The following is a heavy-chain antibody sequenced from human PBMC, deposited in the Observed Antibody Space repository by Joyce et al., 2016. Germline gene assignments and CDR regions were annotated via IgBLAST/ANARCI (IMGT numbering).Heavy chain of an antibody. D-gene: IGHD3-9*01. CDR3: VKRESINWSLGYFFDY. V-gene: IGHV3-64D*06. Sequence: CSTSGFTFSNYGMHWVRQAPGKGLEYVSGISSNGGSTYYADFVKGRFTISRDNSKNTLYLQMSSLRAEDTAVYYCVKRESINWSLGYFFDYWGQGTLVTVSS. CDR1: GFTFSNYG. CDR2: ISSNGGST. J-gene: IGHJ4*02.